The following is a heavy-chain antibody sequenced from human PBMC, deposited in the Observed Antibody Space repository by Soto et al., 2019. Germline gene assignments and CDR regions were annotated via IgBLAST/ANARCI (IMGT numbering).Heavy chain of an antibody. CDR2: ISYDGSNK. CDR1: GFTFSSYA. D-gene: IGHD1-1*01. CDR3: ARGTGTQYFDY. Sequence: ESGGGVVQPGRSLRLSCAASGFTFSSYAMHWVRQAPGKGLEWVAVISYDGSNKYYADSVKGRFTISRDNSKNTLYLQMNSLRAEDTAVYYCARGTGTQYFDYWGQGTLVTVSS. J-gene: IGHJ4*02. V-gene: IGHV3-30-3*01.